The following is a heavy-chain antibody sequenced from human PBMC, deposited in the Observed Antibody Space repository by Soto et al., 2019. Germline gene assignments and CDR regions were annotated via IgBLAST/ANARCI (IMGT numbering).Heavy chain of an antibody. V-gene: IGHV4-39*01. CDR1: GDSIRSTRHY. CDR3: ARHIRGVSGDYFNN. Sequence: LSLTCTVSGDSIRSTRHYWGWIRQPPGKGLEWIGSIHYSGSSDYNPSLKSRVTTSVDTSKNQFSLKLTSGAAADTAVYYCARHIRGVSGDYFNNCGRGTLVTVYS. CDR2: IHYSGSS. J-gene: IGHJ4*02. D-gene: IGHD3-10*01.